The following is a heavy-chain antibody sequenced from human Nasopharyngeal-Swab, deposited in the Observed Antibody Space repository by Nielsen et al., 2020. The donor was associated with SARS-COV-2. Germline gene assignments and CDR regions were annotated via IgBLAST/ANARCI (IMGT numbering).Heavy chain of an antibody. Sequence: ASVNVSCKVSGYTLTELSMHWVRQAPGKGLEWMGGFDPEDGGTIYAQKFQGRVTMTEDTSTDTAYMELSSLRSEDTAVYYCATAPPVAGIGYWFDPWGQGTLVTVSS. CDR1: GYTLTELS. V-gene: IGHV1-24*01. D-gene: IGHD6-19*01. CDR3: ATAPPVAGIGYWFDP. J-gene: IGHJ5*02. CDR2: FDPEDGGT.